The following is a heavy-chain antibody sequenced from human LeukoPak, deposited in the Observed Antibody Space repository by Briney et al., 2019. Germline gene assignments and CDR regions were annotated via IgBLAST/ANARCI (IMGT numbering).Heavy chain of an antibody. J-gene: IGHJ4*02. CDR1: GFTFEDYA. V-gene: IGHV3-20*04. D-gene: IGHD1-26*01. Sequence: GGSLRLSCAASGFTFEDYAMAWVRQAPGKGLEWVSGIGWSGFKTGYGGSVKGRFTVTRDNAKNSLYLQMNNLRVEDTALYYCARSVGASFEDYWGQGTLVTVSS. CDR2: IGWSGFKT. CDR3: ARSVGASFEDY.